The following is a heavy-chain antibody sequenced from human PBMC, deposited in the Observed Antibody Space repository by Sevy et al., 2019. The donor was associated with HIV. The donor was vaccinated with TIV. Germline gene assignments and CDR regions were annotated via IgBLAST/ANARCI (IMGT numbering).Heavy chain of an antibody. J-gene: IGHJ3*02. CDR1: GFSFSDYG. V-gene: IGHV3-30*18. D-gene: IGHD1-1*01. Sequence: GGSLRLSCAASGFSFSDYGMHWVRQAPGKGLEWVALISHDGTYKYYGDSVKGRFTISRDNSKSTLYLQMNSLGPEDAAVYYCAKAFLNRLIGTRGDAFHMWGQGTVVTVSS. CDR2: ISHDGTYK. CDR3: AKAFLNRLIGTRGDAFHM.